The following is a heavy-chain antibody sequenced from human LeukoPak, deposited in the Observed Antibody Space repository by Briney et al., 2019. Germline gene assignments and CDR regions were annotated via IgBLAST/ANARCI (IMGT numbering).Heavy chain of an antibody. CDR1: GFTFSSYS. CDR3: AKFGGSGWSDY. V-gene: IGHV3-21*01. J-gene: IGHJ4*02. Sequence: TGGSLRLSCAASGFTFSSYSMNWVRQAPGKGLEWVSSISSSSIYIYYADSVRGRFTISRDNAKNSLYVQMNSLRAEDTAVYYCAKFGGSGWSDYWGQGTLVTVSS. CDR2: ISSSSIYI. D-gene: IGHD6-19*01.